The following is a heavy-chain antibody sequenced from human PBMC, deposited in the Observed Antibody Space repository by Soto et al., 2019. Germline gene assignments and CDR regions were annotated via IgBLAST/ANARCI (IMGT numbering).Heavy chain of an antibody. J-gene: IGHJ4*02. CDR1: GFTFSTYG. V-gene: IGHV3-30*18. CDR3: AKDQGGYLSVFDY. Sequence: GGSLRLSCAASGFTFSTYGMHWVRQAPGKGLEWVAVMSYDGINKYYADSVKGRFTISRDSSKNTLYLQMDSLRAEDTAFYYCAKDQGGYLSVFDYWGQGTLVPVSS. CDR2: MSYDGINK. D-gene: IGHD5-12*01.